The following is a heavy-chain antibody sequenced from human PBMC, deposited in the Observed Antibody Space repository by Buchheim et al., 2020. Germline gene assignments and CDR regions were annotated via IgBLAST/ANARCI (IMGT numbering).Heavy chain of an antibody. CDR3: AGWDRATYYFDS. D-gene: IGHD1-26*01. J-gene: IGHJ4*02. Sequence: QVQLQESGPGLVKPSGTLSLTCAVSGVSITTTKWWAWFRQPPGKGLEWIAEIWHSGSANYSPSLKSRLSISVDKSANQFSPRLTSVTAADTAVYYCAGWDRATYYFDSWGQGTL. CDR2: IWHSGSA. V-gene: IGHV4-4*02. CDR1: GVSITTTKW.